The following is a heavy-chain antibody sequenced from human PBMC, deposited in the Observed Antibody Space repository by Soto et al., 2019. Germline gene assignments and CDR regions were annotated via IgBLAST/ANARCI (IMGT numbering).Heavy chain of an antibody. Sequence: SQTLSLTCAISGDSVSSNSAAWNWIRQSPSRGLEWLGRTYYRSKWYNDYAVSVKSRITINPDTSKNQFSLQLNSVTPEDTAVYYCARERYEFWSGYPKGGSYYYYGMDVWGQGTTVTVSS. CDR1: GDSVSSNSAA. CDR2: TYYRSKWYN. V-gene: IGHV6-1*01. CDR3: ARERYEFWSGYPKGGSYYYYGMDV. J-gene: IGHJ6*02. D-gene: IGHD3-3*01.